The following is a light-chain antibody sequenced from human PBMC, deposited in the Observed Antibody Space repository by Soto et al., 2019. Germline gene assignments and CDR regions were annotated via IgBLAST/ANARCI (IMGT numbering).Light chain of an antibody. Sequence: QSVLTQPPSVSAAPGQKVTIFCFGSSSNIGVEYVSWYQQLPGTAPKLLIYDYSQRPSGIPDRISGSKSGTSATLDITGLQTGDEANYYCAAWDTSLSTVVFGGGTKLTVL. V-gene: IGLV1-51*01. CDR2: DYS. CDR3: AAWDTSLSTVV. J-gene: IGLJ2*01. CDR1: SSNIGVEY.